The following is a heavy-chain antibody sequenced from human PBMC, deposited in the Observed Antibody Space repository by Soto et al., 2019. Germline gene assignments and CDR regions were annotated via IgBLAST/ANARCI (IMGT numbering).Heavy chain of an antibody. Sequence: QLQMQESGPGLVKPSETLSLTCTVSGDSISSRSYYWGWIRQPPGKGLEWIGSVYYSVSTYYNPSLKSRVTISVDTSKNQLSPKLSSVTAADTAVYYCVRGSAPQAWGQGTLVTASS. CDR3: VRGSAPQA. J-gene: IGHJ5*02. V-gene: IGHV4-39*01. CDR1: GDSISSRSYY. CDR2: VYYSVST.